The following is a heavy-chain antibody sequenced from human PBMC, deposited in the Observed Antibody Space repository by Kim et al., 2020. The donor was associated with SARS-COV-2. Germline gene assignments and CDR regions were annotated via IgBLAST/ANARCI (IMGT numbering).Heavy chain of an antibody. V-gene: IGHV3-23*01. J-gene: IGHJ6*02. D-gene: IGHD2-15*01. CDR2: ISGSGGST. CDR1: GFTFSSYA. Sequence: GGSLRLSCAASGFTFSSYAMSWVRQAPGKGLEWVSAISGSGGSTYYADSVKGRFTISRDNSKNTLYLQMNSLRAEDTAVYYCAKDGCRVVVAATCGMDVWGQRTTVTVSS. CDR3: AKDGCRVVVAATCGMDV.